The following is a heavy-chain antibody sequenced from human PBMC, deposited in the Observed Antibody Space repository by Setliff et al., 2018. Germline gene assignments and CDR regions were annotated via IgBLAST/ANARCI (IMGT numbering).Heavy chain of an antibody. V-gene: IGHV1-2*06. CDR2: ISPHTGGT. Sequence: ASVKVSCQASGYIFTGYYMHWVRPAPGQGLEWMGRISPHTGGTNSAQTFQGRVTMTRAPSVSTVDMELNSLRSDDTAVYYCVRAGFDAISNGLDYWGQGNLVTVSS. CDR1: GYIFTGYY. J-gene: IGHJ4*02. CDR3: VRAGFDAISNGLDY. D-gene: IGHD3-3*01.